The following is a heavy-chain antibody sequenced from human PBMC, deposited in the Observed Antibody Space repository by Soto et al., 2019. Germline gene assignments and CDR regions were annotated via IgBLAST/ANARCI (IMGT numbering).Heavy chain of an antibody. J-gene: IGHJ4*02. Sequence: GGSLRLSCVASGFTFSSYAMSWVRQAPRKGLEWVSAISGSGGSTYYADSVKGRFTISRDNSKNTLYLQMNSLRAEDTAVYYCANQVSSGWPPVYYFDYWGQGTLVTVSS. CDR3: ANQVSSGWPPVYYFDY. V-gene: IGHV3-23*01. D-gene: IGHD6-19*01. CDR2: ISGSGGST. CDR1: GFTFSSYA.